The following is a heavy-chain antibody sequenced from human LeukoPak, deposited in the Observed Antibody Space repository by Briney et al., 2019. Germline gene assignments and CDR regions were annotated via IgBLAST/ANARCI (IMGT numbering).Heavy chain of an antibody. CDR3: ARVADYEVLWYFDL. Sequence: GGSLRLSCAASGFTFSSYWMHWVRQAPGKGLVWVSRINSDGRSTSYADSVRGRFTISRDNAKNTLYLQMNSLRAEDTAVYYCARVADYEVLWYFDLWGRGTLVAVSS. J-gene: IGHJ2*01. D-gene: IGHD4-17*01. V-gene: IGHV3-74*01. CDR1: GFTFSSYW. CDR2: INSDGRST.